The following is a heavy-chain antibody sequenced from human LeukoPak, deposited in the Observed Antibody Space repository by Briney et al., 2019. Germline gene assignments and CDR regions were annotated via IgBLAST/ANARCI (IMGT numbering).Heavy chain of an antibody. D-gene: IGHD3-3*01. V-gene: IGHV4-59*12. CDR1: GGSISSYY. CDR2: IYYSGST. Sequence: PSETLSLTCTVSGGSISSYYWSWIRQPPGKGLEWIGYIYYSGSTNYNPSLKSRVTISVDTSKNQFSLKLSSVTAADTAVYYCARATYDFWSGYGRNWFDPWGQGTLVTVSS. CDR3: ARATYDFWSGYGRNWFDP. J-gene: IGHJ5*02.